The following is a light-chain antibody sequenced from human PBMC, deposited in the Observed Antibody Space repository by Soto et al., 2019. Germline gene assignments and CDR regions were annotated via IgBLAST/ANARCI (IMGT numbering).Light chain of an antibody. Sequence: DIVLTQSPATLSSSPGERATLSCRASQSVSSYLAWYQQKPGQAPRLLIYDASNRATGIPGRFSGSGSGTDFTLTITRLEPEDCAVYYCQQRYNWPPLSFGGGTKVAIK. J-gene: IGKJ4*01. CDR1: QSVSSY. V-gene: IGKV3-11*01. CDR2: DAS. CDR3: QQRYNWPPLS.